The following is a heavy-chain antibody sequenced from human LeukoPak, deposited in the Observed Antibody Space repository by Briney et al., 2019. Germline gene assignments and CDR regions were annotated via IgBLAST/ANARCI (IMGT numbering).Heavy chain of an antibody. CDR1: GFTFSNYE. Sequence: GGSLRLSCAASGFTFSNYEMNWVRQAPGKGLEWVSYIGSSGSTIYYADSVKGRFTISRDNSKNTLYLQMNSLRAEDTAVYYCAKGAKRLGYCSGGTCYSNYDYYYMDVWGKGTTVTISS. D-gene: IGHD2-15*01. J-gene: IGHJ6*03. V-gene: IGHV3-48*03. CDR3: AKGAKRLGYCSGGTCYSNYDYYYMDV. CDR2: IGSSGSTI.